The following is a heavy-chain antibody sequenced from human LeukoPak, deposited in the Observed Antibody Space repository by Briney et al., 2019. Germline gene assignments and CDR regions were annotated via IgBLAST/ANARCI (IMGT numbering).Heavy chain of an antibody. D-gene: IGHD3-10*01. CDR2: IYYSGSA. Sequence: SETLSLTCTVSGGSISSSSYFWGWIRQPPGKGLEWIGTIYYSGSAHYHPSLKSRVSISVDASKNQFSLKLSSVTAADTAVYYCARRGYFDYWGQGTLVTVSS. V-gene: IGHV4-39*01. CDR3: ARRGYFDY. J-gene: IGHJ4*02. CDR1: GGSISSSSYF.